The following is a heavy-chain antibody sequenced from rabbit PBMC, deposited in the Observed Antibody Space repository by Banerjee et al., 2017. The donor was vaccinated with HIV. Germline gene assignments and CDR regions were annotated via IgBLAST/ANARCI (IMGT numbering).Heavy chain of an antibody. CDR3: ARNWDYHGSSTYYDL. V-gene: IGHV1S45*01. CDR1: GFDLSSSDY. CDR2: IYGGSTGST. D-gene: IGHD7-1*01. J-gene: IGHJ4*01. Sequence: QEQLEESGGGLVKPEGSLTLTCKASGFDLSSSDYMCWVRQAPGKGLEWIGCIYGGSTGSTWYANWAKGRFTISKTSSTTVTLQMTSLTAADTATYFCARNWDYHGSSTYYDLWGPGTLVTVS.